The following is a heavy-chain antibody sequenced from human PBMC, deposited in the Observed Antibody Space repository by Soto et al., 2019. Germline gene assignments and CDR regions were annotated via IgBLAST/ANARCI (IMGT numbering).Heavy chain of an antibody. CDR1: GYTFTSYD. CDR3: ARVEQWLVMVYYYYGMDV. CDR2: MNPNIGNT. J-gene: IGHJ6*02. V-gene: IGHV1-8*01. Sequence: ASVKVSCKASGYTFTSYDINWVRQATGQGLEWMGWMNPNIGNTGYAQKFQGRVTMTRNTSISTAYMELSSLRSEDTAVYYCARVEQWLVMVYYYYGMDVWGQGTTVTVSS. D-gene: IGHD6-19*01.